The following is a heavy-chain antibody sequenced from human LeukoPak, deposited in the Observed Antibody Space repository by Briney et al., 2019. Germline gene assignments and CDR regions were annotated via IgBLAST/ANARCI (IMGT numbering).Heavy chain of an antibody. CDR3: ARDRGWQQFDY. CDR1: GFTFSSSW. D-gene: IGHD5-24*01. Sequence: PGGSLRLSCVASGFTFSSSWMTWVRQAPGMGRERVANIKADGTGKYYVDSVRGRFSISRDNAKNSLYLELKSLRAEDTGVYFCARDRGWQQFDYWGQGTLATVSS. V-gene: IGHV3-7*01. CDR2: IKADGTGK. J-gene: IGHJ4*01.